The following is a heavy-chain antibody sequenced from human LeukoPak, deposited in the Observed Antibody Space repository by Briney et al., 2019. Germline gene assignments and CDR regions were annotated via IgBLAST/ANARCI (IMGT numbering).Heavy chain of an antibody. V-gene: IGHV1-58*02. J-gene: IGHJ4*02. CDR3: AKEFSYSYAYYFDY. CDR1: GFTFTSSA. D-gene: IGHD5-18*01. CDR2: IVVGSGNT. Sequence: SVKVSCKASGFTFTSSAMQWVRQARGQRLEWIGWIVVGSGNTNYAQKFQERVTITRDMSTSTAYMELSSLRAEDTAVYYCAKEFSYSYAYYFDYWGQGTLVTVSS.